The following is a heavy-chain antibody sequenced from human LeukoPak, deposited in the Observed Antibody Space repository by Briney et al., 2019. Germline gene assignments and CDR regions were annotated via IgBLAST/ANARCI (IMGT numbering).Heavy chain of an antibody. Sequence: ASVKVSCKASGYTFTSYGISWVRQAPGQGLEWMGWISAYNGNTNYAQKLQGRVTMTTDTSTSTAYMELRSLRSDDTAVYYCARDRGSGYYYYGMDVWGQGTTVTVSS. CDR3: ARDRGSGYYYYGMDV. V-gene: IGHV1-18*01. J-gene: IGHJ6*02. CDR1: GYTFTSYG. D-gene: IGHD3-16*01. CDR2: ISAYNGNT.